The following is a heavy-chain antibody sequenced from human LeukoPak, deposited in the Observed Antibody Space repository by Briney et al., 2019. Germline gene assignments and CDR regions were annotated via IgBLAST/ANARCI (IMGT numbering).Heavy chain of an antibody. CDR2: ISAYNGNT. CDR3: ARGQVVGYSYGFGAYSFAFDY. V-gene: IGHV1-18*01. CDR1: GYTFTSYG. Sequence: GASVKVSCKASGYTFTSYGISWVRQAPGQGLEWMGWISAYNGNTNYAQKLQGRVTVTTDTSTSTAYMELRSLRSDDTAVYYCARGQVVGYSYGFGAYSFAFDYWGQGTLVTVSS. J-gene: IGHJ4*02. D-gene: IGHD5-18*01.